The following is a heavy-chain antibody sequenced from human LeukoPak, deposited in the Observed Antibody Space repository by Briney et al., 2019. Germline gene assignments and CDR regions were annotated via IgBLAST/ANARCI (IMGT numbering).Heavy chain of an antibody. CDR2: IYYSGST. Sequence: SETLSLTCTVSGGSISSYYWSWIRQPPGKGLEWIGYIYYSGSTNYNPSLKSRVTISVDTSKNQFSLKLSSVTAADTAVYYCARERNYYDSSGYYFDYWGQGTLVTVSS. CDR3: ARERNYYDSSGYYFDY. V-gene: IGHV4-59*01. CDR1: GGSISSYY. J-gene: IGHJ4*02. D-gene: IGHD3-22*01.